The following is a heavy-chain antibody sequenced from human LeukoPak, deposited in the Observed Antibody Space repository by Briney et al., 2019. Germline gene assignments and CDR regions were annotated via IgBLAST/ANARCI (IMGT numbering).Heavy chain of an antibody. V-gene: IGHV3-11*01. CDR3: ARDESGFDY. D-gene: IGHD3-10*01. J-gene: IGHJ4*02. Sequence: GGSLRLSCAASGFTFSDYYMSWIRQAPGKGLEWISYISSVDSTIKYADSVKGRFTISRDNAKNSVYLQMNSLRAEDTAVYYCARDESGFDYWGQGTLVTVSS. CDR2: ISSVDSTI. CDR1: GFTFSDYY.